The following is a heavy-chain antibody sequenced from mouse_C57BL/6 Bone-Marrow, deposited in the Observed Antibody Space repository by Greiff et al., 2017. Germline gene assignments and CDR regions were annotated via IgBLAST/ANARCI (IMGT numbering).Heavy chain of an antibody. Sequence: QVQLKESGAELVRPGTSVKVSCKASGYAFTNYLIEWVKQRPGQGLEWIGVINPGSGGTNYNEKFKGKATLTADKSSSTAHMQLSSLTSEDSAVYFCARSGHSDYWGQGTTLTVSS. CDR3: ARSGHSDY. J-gene: IGHJ2*01. V-gene: IGHV1-54*01. CDR1: GYAFTNYL. CDR2: INPGSGGT. D-gene: IGHD3-1*01.